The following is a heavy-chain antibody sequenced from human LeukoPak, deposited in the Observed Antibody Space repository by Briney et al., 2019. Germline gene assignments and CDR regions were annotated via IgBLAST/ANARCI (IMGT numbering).Heavy chain of an antibody. J-gene: IGHJ5*02. D-gene: IGHD3-9*01. CDR1: GGSFSGYY. CDR3: ARGLTDSKYDILTGYYLNWFDP. CDR2: INHSGST. Sequence: SETLSLTCAVYGGSFSGYYWSWIRQPPGKGLERIGEINHSGSTNYNPSLKSRVTISVDTSKNQFSLKLSSVTAADTAVYYCARGLTDSKYDILTGYYLNWFDPWGQGTLVTVSS. V-gene: IGHV4-34*01.